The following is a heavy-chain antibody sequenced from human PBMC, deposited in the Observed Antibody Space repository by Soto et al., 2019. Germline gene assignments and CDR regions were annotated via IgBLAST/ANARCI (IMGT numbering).Heavy chain of an antibody. CDR1: GDSITSGNYY. Sequence: QVQLQESGPGLVKPSQTLSLTCIVSGDSITSGNYYWSWIRQHPGKGLEWIGYIHHSGNTYYIPSLXSXLXLPXDTSKNQFSLQLSSVTAADTALYYCARPNYDIFTGLSGFDIWGQGTMVTVSS. V-gene: IGHV4-31*03. J-gene: IGHJ3*02. CDR2: IHHSGNT. D-gene: IGHD3-9*01. CDR3: ARPNYDIFTGLSGFDI.